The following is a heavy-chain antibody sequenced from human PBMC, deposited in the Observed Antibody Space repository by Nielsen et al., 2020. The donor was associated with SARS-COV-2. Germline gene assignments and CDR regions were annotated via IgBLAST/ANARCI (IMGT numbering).Heavy chain of an antibody. CDR2: INHSGST. D-gene: IGHD2-15*01. CDR3: ARGGGSKYCSGGSCYLGKKPYYYYGMDV. V-gene: IGHV4-34*01. Sequence: WLRQPPGKGLEWIGEINHSGSTNYNPSLKSRVTISVDTSKNQFSLKLSSVTAVDTAVYYCARGGGSKYCSGGSCYLGKKPYYYYGMDVWGQGTTVTVSS. J-gene: IGHJ6*02.